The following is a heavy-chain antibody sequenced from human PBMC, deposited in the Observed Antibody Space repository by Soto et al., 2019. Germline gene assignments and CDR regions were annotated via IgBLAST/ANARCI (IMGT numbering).Heavy chain of an antibody. V-gene: IGHV1-2*04. CDR2: INPNSGGT. CDR3: ARGPEYYDFWGGHRYYDYGIDV. J-gene: IGHJ6*02. CDR1: GYTFTGYY. Sequence: ASVKISCKASGYTFTGYYMNWVRQDPGQGLEWMGWINPNSGGTNYAQKFQGWVTMTRDTSISTAYMELSRLRSDDTAVDYCARGPEYYDFWGGHRYYDYGIDVWGQGTTVTVSS. D-gene: IGHD3-3*01.